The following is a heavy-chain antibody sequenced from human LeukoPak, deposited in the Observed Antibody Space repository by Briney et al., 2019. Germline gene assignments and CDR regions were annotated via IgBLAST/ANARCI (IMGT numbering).Heavy chain of an antibody. J-gene: IGHJ4*02. D-gene: IGHD3-22*01. CDR2: INPSDDRT. CDR1: GYTFTSYD. V-gene: IGHV1-46*01. Sequence: GASVKVSCKASGYTFTSYDMHWVRQAPGQGLEWMGVINPSDDRTYYAQKFQGRVTMTRDTSTSTVFMEMSSLRSEDSAVFYCARGGDSGDYWGQGTLVTVSS. CDR3: ARGGDSGDY.